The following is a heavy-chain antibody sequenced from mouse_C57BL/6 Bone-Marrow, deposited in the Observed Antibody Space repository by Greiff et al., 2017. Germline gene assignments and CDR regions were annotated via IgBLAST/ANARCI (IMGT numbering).Heavy chain of an antibody. D-gene: IGHD1-1*01. CDR2: ISSGSSTI. J-gene: IGHJ1*03. CDR1: GFTFSDYG. Sequence: VQLKESGGGLVKPGGSLKLSCAASGFTFSDYGMHWVRQAPEKGLEWVAYISSGSSTIYYADTVKGRFTISRDNAKNTLFLQMTSLRSEDTAMYYCARGYYGSSYWYFDVWGTGTTVTVSS. V-gene: IGHV5-17*01. CDR3: ARGYYGSSYWYFDV.